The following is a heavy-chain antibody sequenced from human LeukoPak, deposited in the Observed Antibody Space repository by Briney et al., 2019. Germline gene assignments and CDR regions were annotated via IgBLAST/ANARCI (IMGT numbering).Heavy chain of an antibody. J-gene: IGHJ4*02. D-gene: IGHD6-6*01. CDR1: GFTFSSYW. V-gene: IGHV3-23*01. CDR2: ITGSGDST. Sequence: GGSPRLSCAASGFTFSSYWMSWLRQAPGKGLEWVSAITGSGDSTFYADSVKGRFTISRDNSKNTLYLQMNSLRAEDTAVYYCAKDIIGSSWRYFDYWGQGTLVSVSS. CDR3: AKDIIGSSWRYFDY.